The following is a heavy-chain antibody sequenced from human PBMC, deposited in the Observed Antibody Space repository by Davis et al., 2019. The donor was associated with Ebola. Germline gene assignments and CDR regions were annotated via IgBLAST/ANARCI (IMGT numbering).Heavy chain of an antibody. CDR2: IYYSGST. D-gene: IGHD6-19*01. CDR3: ARLETVAGLDY. CDR1: GGSISSYY. V-gene: IGHV4-59*01. J-gene: IGHJ4*02. Sequence: SETLSLTCTVSGGSISSYYWSWIRQPPGKGLEWIGYIYYSGSTNYNPSLKRRVTISVDTSKNQFSLKLSSVTAADTAVYYCARLETVAGLDYWGQGTLVTVSS.